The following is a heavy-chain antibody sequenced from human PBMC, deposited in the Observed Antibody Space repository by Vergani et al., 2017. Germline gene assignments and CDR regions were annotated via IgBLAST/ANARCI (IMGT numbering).Heavy chain of an antibody. D-gene: IGHD6-13*01. CDR1: GGSISSGSYY. V-gene: IGHV4-61*02. J-gene: IGHJ4*02. CDR3: ARVWQQLVPDC. CDR2: IYTSGST. Sequence: QVQLQESGPGLVKPSQTLSLTCTVSGGSISSGSYYWSWIRQPAGKGLEWIGRIYTSGSTNYNPSLKSRVTISVDTSKNQFSLKLSSVTAADTAVYYCARVWQQLVPDCWGQGTLVTVSS.